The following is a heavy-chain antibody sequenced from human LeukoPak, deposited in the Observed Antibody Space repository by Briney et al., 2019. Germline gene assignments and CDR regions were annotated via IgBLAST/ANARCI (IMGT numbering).Heavy chain of an antibody. D-gene: IGHD3-22*01. J-gene: IGHJ3*02. V-gene: IGHV3-73*01. CDR1: GFTFSSYG. CDR3: TRHGGRDYYDSSEDAFDI. CDR2: IRSKANSYAT. Sequence: AGGSLRLSCAASGFTFSSYGMHWVRQASGKGLEWVGRIRSKANSYATAYAASVKGRFTISRDDSKNTAYLQMNSLKTEDTAVYYCTRHGGRDYYDSSEDAFDIWGQGTMVTVSS.